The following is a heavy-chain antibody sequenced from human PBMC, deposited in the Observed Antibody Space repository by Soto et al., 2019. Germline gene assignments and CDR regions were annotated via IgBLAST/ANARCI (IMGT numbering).Heavy chain of an antibody. J-gene: IGHJ4*02. V-gene: IGHV1-69*02. Sequence: VQLVQSGAEVKKPGSSVKVSCKTSGGTFNNYTINWVRQAPGQGLEWMGRIITVVDIANSALKFRDRVSITTDKATSTAYMELSSLRSEDTAMYYCASEVTYTDFAYLFENWGQGTLVTVSS. CDR1: GGTFNNYT. D-gene: IGHD2-21*02. CDR3: ASEVTYTDFAYLFEN. CDR2: IITVVDIA.